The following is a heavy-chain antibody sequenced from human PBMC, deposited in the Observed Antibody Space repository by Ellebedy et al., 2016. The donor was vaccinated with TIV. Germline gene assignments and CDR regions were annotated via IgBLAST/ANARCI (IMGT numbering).Heavy chain of an antibody. J-gene: IGHJ4*02. CDR3: ARHMNTAMTNDY. D-gene: IGHD5-18*01. Sequence: GESLKISCKGSGYSFTTYWISWVRQMPGKGLEWMGRIDPSDSYTNYSPSFQGHVTISADKPISTAYLQWSSLKASDTAIYYCARHMNTAMTNDYWGQGTLVTVSS. V-gene: IGHV5-10-1*01. CDR2: IDPSDSYT. CDR1: GYSFTTYW.